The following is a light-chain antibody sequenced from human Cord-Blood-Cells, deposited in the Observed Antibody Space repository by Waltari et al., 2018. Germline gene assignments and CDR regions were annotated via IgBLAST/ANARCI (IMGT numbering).Light chain of an antibody. CDR3: QQANSFPST. J-gene: IGKJ5*01. CDR2: AAS. V-gene: IGKV1-12*01. CDR1: PGISSW. Sequence: DIQMTQSPSSVSASVGDRVTITCRASPGISSWLAWYQQKPGKAPKLLIYAASSLQSGVPSRFSGSGSGTDFSLTISSLQPEDYATYYCQQANSFPSTFGQGTRLEIK.